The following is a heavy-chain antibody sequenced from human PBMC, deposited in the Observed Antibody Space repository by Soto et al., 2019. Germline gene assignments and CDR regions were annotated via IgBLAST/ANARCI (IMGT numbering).Heavy chain of an antibody. CDR3: TRFLAARFDF. D-gene: IGHD6-6*01. V-gene: IGHV3-49*04. J-gene: IGHJ4*02. CDR2: IRNKGYGEST. Sequence: GGSLRLSCTASGLIFGDYGMSWVRQAPGKGLEYLGLIRNKGYGESTEYAASVKGRFTISRDNSKSIVYLQMNSLKTEDTAVYYCTRFLAARFDFRRQGTLVTVS. CDR1: GLIFGDYG.